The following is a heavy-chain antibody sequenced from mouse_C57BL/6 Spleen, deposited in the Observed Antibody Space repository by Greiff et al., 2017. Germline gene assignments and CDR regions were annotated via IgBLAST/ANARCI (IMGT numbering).Heavy chain of an antibody. CDR1: GYTFTSYW. D-gene: IGHD1-1*01. J-gene: IGHJ3*01. V-gene: IGHV1-61*01. CDR3: ARSQYYGSPFAY. Sequence: VQLQQPGAELVRPGSSVKLSCKASGYTFTSYWMDWVKQRPGQGLEWIGNIYPSDSETHYNQKFKDKATLTVDKSSSTAYMQLSSLTSEDSAVYYCARSQYYGSPFAYWGQGTLVTVSA. CDR2: IYPSDSET.